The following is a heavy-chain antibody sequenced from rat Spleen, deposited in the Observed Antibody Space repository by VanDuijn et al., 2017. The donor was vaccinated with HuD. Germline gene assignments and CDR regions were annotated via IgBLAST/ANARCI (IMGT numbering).Heavy chain of an antibody. D-gene: IGHD3-1*01. J-gene: IGHJ2*01. V-gene: IGHV5-29*01. CDR1: GFTFSDYY. CDR2: ISYDGSST. CDR3: ARQFPTDYFDY. Sequence: EVQLVESDGGLVQPGRSLKLSCAASGFTFSDYYMAWVRQAPTKGLEWVATISYDGSSTYYRDSVKGRFTISRDNAKSTLYLQMDSLRSEDTATYYCARQFPTDYFDYWGQGVMVTVSS.